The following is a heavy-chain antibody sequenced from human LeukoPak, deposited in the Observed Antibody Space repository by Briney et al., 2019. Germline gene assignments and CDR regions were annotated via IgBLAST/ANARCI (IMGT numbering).Heavy chain of an antibody. V-gene: IGHV3-30*03. CDR2: ISYDGSNK. CDR3: XXXXXXXAAGTFHY. CDR1: GFTFSSYG. J-gene: IGHJ4*02. D-gene: IGHD6-13*01. Sequence: PGGSLRLSCAASGFTFSSYGMHWVRQAPGKGLEWVAVISYDGSNKYYADSVKGRFTISRDNSKNTLYLQMNSLRAEDTAVYYCXXXXXXXAAGTFHYWGQGTLVTVSS.